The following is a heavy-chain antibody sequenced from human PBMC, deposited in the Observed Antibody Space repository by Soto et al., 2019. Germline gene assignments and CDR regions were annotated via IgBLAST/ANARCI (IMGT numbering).Heavy chain of an antibody. CDR1: GFAFRDYE. J-gene: IGHJ6*02. CDR2: ISSGAFTI. D-gene: IGHD3-22*01. CDR3: ARTSSSETVHYYGMDV. V-gene: IGHV3-48*03. Sequence: HPGGSLRLSCIWSGFAFRDYEMNWVRQAPGKGLEWVAYISSGAFTIYYADSVRGRFTVSRDNAKNSLYLQMNSLRDEDAAVYYCARTSSSETVHYYGMDVWGQGTTVTVSS.